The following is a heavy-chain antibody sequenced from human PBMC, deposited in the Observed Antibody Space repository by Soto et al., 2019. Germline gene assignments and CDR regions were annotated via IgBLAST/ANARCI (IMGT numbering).Heavy chain of an antibody. V-gene: IGHV3-7*01. J-gene: IGHJ6*02. CDR2: IKQDGSEK. CDR3: ARGSGPYYYYYGMDV. Sequence: GGSLRLSCAASGFTFSSYWMSWVRQAPGKGLEWVANIKQDGSEKYYVDSVKGRFTISRDNAKNSLYLQMNSLRAEDTAVYYCARGSGPYYYYYGMDVWGQGTTVTVSS. CDR1: GFTFSSYW.